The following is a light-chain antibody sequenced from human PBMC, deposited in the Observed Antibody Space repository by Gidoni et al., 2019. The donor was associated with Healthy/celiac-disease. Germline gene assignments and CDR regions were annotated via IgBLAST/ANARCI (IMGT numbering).Light chain of an antibody. J-gene: IGLJ1*01. CDR3: CSYAGSSPVYV. Sequence: QSALTQPASVSGSPGQSITISCTGTSSDVGSYNLVSWYQQHPGKAPKLMIYEVSKRPSGVSNRFSGSESGNTASLTISGLQAEDEADYYCCSYAGSSPVYVFGTGTKVTVL. CDR1: SSDVGSYNL. CDR2: EVS. V-gene: IGLV2-23*02.